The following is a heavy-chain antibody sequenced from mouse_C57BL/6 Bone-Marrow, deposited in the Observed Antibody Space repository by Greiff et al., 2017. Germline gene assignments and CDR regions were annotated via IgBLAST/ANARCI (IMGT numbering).Heavy chain of an antibody. CDR3: ARSLSAWFAY. D-gene: IGHD6-5*01. CDR1: GYTFTSYW. Sequence: QVQLQQPGAELVMPGASVKLSCKASGYTFTSYWMHWVKQRPGQGLEWIGEIDPSDSYNNYNQKFNGKSTLTVNKSSSTAYMQLRILTSEDCAVSYWARSLSAWFAYWGQGTLVTVSA. J-gene: IGHJ3*01. CDR2: IDPSDSYN. V-gene: IGHV1-69*01.